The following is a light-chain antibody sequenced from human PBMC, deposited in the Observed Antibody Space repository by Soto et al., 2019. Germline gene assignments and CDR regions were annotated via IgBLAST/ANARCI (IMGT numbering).Light chain of an antibody. J-gene: IGKJ5*01. CDR2: GAS. V-gene: IGKV3-20*01. Sequence: EIVLTQSPGTLSLSPGERATLSCRASQTVTRNYLAWHQQKPVQTPRLLVYGASSRATGIPDRFSGSGSGTDFTLTISRLQPEDFAVYYCQQHGSSPIPFGQGTRLEIK. CDR1: QTVTRNY. CDR3: QQHGSSPIP.